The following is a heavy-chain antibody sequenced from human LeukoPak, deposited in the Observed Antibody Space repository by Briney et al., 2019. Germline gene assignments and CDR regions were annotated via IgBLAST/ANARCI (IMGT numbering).Heavy chain of an antibody. Sequence: SETLPLTCSVSGGSISNSSYYWGWIRQPPGKGLEWIGSIFYSGTTFYNPSLESRVTISVDTSKNQFSLKLSSVTAADTAVYYCARGRAIFLYGMDVWGQGTTVTVSS. CDR2: IFYSGTT. CDR1: GGSISNSSYY. V-gene: IGHV4-39*01. J-gene: IGHJ6*02. D-gene: IGHD3-9*01. CDR3: ARGRAIFLYGMDV.